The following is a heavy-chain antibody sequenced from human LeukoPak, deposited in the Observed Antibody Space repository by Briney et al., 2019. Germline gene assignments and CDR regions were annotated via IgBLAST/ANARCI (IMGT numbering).Heavy chain of an antibody. CDR1: GYTFTSYG. J-gene: IGHJ4*02. Sequence: GASVKLSCKAAGYTFTSYGISWVRQAPGQGLEWMGWISAYNGNTNYAQRLQGRVTMTTDTSTSTAYMELRSLRSDDTAVYYCARVAVAGYFLFDYWGQGTLVTVSS. CDR2: ISAYNGNT. D-gene: IGHD6-19*01. CDR3: ARVAVAGYFLFDY. V-gene: IGHV1-18*01.